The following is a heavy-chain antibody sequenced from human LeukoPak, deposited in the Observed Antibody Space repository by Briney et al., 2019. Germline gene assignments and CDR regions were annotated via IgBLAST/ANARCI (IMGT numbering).Heavy chain of an antibody. CDR1: GFTFSSYG. D-gene: IGHD5-18*01. V-gene: IGHV3-30*03. CDR2: ISYDGSNK. CDR3: VGHEDTAMVWDDAFDI. J-gene: IGHJ3*02. Sequence: GGSLRLSCAASGFTFSSYGMHWVRQAPGKGLEWVAVISYDGSNKYYADSVKGRFTISRDNSKNTLYLQMNSLRAEDTAVYYCVGHEDTAMVWDDAFDIWGQGTMVTVSS.